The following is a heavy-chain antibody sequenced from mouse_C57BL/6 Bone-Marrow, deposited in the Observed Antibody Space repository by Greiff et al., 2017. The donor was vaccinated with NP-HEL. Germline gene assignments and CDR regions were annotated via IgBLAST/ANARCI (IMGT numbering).Heavy chain of an antibody. J-gene: IGHJ4*01. CDR2: IDPSDSYT. CDR1: GYTFTSYW. Sequence: QVQLQQPGAELVRPGTSVKLSCKASGYTFTSYWMHWVKQRPGQGLEWIGVIDPSDSYTNYNQKFKGKATLTVDTSSSTAYMQLSSLTSEDSAVYYCARSYYYGSSYDDAMDYWGQGTSVTVSS. D-gene: IGHD1-1*01. CDR3: ARSYYYGSSYDDAMDY. V-gene: IGHV1-59*01.